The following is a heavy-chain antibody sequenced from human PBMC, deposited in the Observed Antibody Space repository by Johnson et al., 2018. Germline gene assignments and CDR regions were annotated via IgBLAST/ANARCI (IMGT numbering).Heavy chain of an antibody. CDR2: MNPNSGNT. CDR1: GYTFTSYD. CDR3: ARQGVTAPDAFDI. J-gene: IGHJ3*02. V-gene: IGHV1-8*01. Sequence: QVQLVQSGAEVKKPGASVKVSCKASGYTFTSYDINWVRQAPGQGLEWMGWMNPNSGNTGYAQKFKGRGIMTRNTSRSTAYMELRSLRSEDTAMYYCARQGVTAPDAFDIWGQGTRVTVSS. D-gene: IGHD2-21*02.